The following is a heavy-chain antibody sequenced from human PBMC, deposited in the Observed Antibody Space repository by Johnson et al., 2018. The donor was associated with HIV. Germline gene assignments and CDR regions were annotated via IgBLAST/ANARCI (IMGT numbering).Heavy chain of an antibody. V-gene: IGHV3-9*01. Sequence: KLVESGAGVVQPGGSLRLSCAASGFTFSSYGMHWVRQAPGYGLAWVSGLSWHRGRIGYADSVKCRFTISRDNAKNSLYLQMNSLRAEDTALYYCAKDELSSGVSAFDIWGQGTMVTVSS. CDR2: LSWHRGRI. D-gene: IGHD3-10*01. CDR1: GFTFSSYG. J-gene: IGHJ3*02. CDR3: AKDELSSGVSAFDI.